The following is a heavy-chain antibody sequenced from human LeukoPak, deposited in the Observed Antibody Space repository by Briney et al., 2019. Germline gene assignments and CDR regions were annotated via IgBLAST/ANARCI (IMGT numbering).Heavy chain of an antibody. Sequence: PSETLSLTCTVSGGSISSGGYYWSWIRQPPGKGLEWIGYIYHSGSTYYNPSLKSRVTISVDRSKNQFSLKLSSVTAADTAVYYCARDTVVRGVIDYWGQGTLVTVSS. D-gene: IGHD3-10*01. J-gene: IGHJ4*02. CDR2: IYHSGST. CDR3: ARDTVVRGVIDY. CDR1: GGSISSGGYY. V-gene: IGHV4-30-2*01.